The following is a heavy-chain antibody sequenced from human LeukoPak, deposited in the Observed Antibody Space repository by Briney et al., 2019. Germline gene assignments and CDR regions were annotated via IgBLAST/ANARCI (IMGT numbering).Heavy chain of an antibody. Sequence: GESLKISCKVSGDNFASYRIGWVRQMPGKGLEWMGFIYPGDSETKNSPSFQGQVTMSADKSISTAYLQWSSLKASYTAIYYCARLGLGSGSSCDYWGQGTLVIVSS. V-gene: IGHV5-51*01. D-gene: IGHD3-10*01. CDR3: ARLGLGSGSSCDY. CDR1: GDNFASYR. CDR2: IYPGDSET. J-gene: IGHJ4*02.